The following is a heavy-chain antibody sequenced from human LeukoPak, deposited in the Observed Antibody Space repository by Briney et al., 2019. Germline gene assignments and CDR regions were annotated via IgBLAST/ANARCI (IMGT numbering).Heavy chain of an antibody. J-gene: IGHJ3*02. Sequence: GGSLRLSCAASGFTFSSYWMSWVRQAPGKGLEWVANIKQDGSEKYYVDSVKGRFTISRDNAKNSLYLQMNSLRAEDTAVYYCARTLFFGVRFGESNIWGQGTMVTVSS. CDR2: IKQDGSEK. D-gene: IGHD3-10*01. V-gene: IGHV3-7*01. CDR3: ARTLFFGVRFGESNI. CDR1: GFTFSSYW.